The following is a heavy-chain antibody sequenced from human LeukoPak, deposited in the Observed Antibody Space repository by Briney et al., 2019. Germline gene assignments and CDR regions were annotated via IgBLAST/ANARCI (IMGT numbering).Heavy chain of an antibody. J-gene: IGHJ4*02. CDR2: TKIKADDGAP. CDR1: GFTFSNAW. CDR3: ISGGGTADY. D-gene: IGHD1-1*01. Sequence: GGSLRLSCAASGFTFSNAWMNWMGWVRQAPGKGLEWVGLTKIKADDGAPDYAALVKGRFTISRDDSKNTVYLEMNSLETEDTAVYYCISGGGTADYWGQGTLVSVSS. V-gene: IGHV3-15*01.